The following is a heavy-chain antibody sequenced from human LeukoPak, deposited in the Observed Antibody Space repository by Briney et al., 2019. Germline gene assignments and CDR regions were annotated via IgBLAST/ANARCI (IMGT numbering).Heavy chain of an antibody. V-gene: IGHV4-34*01. Sequence: SETLSLTCAVYGGSFSGYYWSWIRQPPGKGLEWIGEINHSGSTNYNPSLKSRVTISVDTSKNQFSLKLSSVTAADTAVYYCARGQYSRPHDAFDIWGQGTMVTVSS. CDR1: GGSFSGYY. CDR2: INHSGST. D-gene: IGHD6-6*01. J-gene: IGHJ3*02. CDR3: ARGQYSRPHDAFDI.